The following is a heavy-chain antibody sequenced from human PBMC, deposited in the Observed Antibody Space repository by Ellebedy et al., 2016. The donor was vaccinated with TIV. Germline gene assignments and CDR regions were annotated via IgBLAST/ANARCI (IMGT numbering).Heavy chain of an antibody. V-gene: IGHV3-30*03. CDR3: ARRGYCSGGSCASVPFDY. Sequence: GESLKISCAASGFTFSNYGMHWVRQAPGKGLEWVAVVSYDGSNKYYADSVKGRFTISSDNSKNTLYLKMNSLRAEDMAVYYCARRGYCSGGSCASVPFDYWGQGTLVTVSS. J-gene: IGHJ4*02. D-gene: IGHD2-15*01. CDR2: VSYDGSNK. CDR1: GFTFSNYG.